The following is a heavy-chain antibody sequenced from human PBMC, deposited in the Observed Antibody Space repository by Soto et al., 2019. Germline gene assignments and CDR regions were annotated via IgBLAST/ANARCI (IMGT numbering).Heavy chain of an antibody. CDR1: GGSISSGGYS. V-gene: IGHV4-30-2*01. Sequence: LCGGSISSGGYSWGWIRQPPGKGLEWIGYIYHSGSTYYNPSLKSRVTISVDRSKNQFSLKLSSVTAADTAVYYCARVPTPWGQGTMVTVSS. CDR3: ARVPTP. J-gene: IGHJ3*01. CDR2: IYHSGST.